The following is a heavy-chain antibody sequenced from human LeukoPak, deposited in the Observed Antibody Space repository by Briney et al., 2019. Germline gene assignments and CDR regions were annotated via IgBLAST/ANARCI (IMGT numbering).Heavy chain of an antibody. CDR1: GGSINNYY. D-gene: IGHD2-2*01. Sequence: SETLSLTCTVSGGSINNYYWTWIRQPPGKGLEWIGYIDHSGYTNYKPSLKSRVTISVDTSKNQFSLKLTSVTAADTAVYYCARTTEGYCRSTSCYGFYYYYYMDVWGKGTTVTISS. J-gene: IGHJ6*03. CDR2: IDHSGYT. CDR3: ARTTEGYCRSTSCYGFYYYYYMDV. V-gene: IGHV4-59*01.